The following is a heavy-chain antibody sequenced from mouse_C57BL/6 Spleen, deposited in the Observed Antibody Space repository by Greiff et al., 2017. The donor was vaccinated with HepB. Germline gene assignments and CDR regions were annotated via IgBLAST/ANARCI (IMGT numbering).Heavy chain of an antibody. CDR2: IDPEDGET. J-gene: IGHJ3*01. Sequence: VHVKQSGAELVKPGASVKLSCTASGFNIKDYYMHWVKQRTEQGLEWIGRIDPEDGETKYAPKFQGKATITADTSSNTAYLQLSSLTSEDTAVYYCAQDYGSPPWFAYWGQGTLVTVSA. D-gene: IGHD1-1*01. CDR1: GFNIKDYY. CDR3: AQDYGSPPWFAY. V-gene: IGHV14-2*01.